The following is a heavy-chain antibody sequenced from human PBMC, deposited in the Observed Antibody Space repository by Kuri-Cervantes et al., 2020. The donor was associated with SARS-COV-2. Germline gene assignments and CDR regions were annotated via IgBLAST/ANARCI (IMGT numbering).Heavy chain of an antibody. J-gene: IGHJ4*02. Sequence: GGSLRLSCAASGFTFSNAWMSWVRQAPGKGLEWVALILYDGSQQFYADSVKGRFTISRDNSKNTLYLQMNSLRAEDTAVYYCAKGDIVVVPELDYWGQGTLVTVSS. D-gene: IGHD2-2*01. CDR3: AKGDIVVVPELDY. CDR1: GFTFSNAW. CDR2: ILYDGSQQ. V-gene: IGHV3-30*18.